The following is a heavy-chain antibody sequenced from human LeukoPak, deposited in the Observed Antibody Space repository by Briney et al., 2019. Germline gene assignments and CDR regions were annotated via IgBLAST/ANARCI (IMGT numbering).Heavy chain of an antibody. CDR3: ARGVGSGYYGY. V-gene: IGHV3-53*01. CDR1: GFTARSNY. Sequence: GGSLRLSCAASGFTARSNYMSWVRQAPGKGLEWVLVIYSGGSTYYADSVKGRFTISRDNSKNTLYLQMNSLRAEDTAVYYCARGVGSGYYGYWGQGTLVTVSS. CDR2: IYSGGST. D-gene: IGHD3-22*01. J-gene: IGHJ4*02.